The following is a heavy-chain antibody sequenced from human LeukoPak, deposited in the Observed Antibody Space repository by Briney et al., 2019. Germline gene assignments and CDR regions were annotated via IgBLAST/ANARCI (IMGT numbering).Heavy chain of an antibody. D-gene: IGHD6-19*01. CDR2: IIPIFGTA. V-gene: IGHV1-69*13. CDR3: ARALYAVAGSWWFDP. J-gene: IGHJ5*02. CDR1: GGTFSSYA. Sequence: SVKVSCKASGGTFSSYAISWVRQAPGQGLEWMGGIIPIFGTANYAQKFQGRVTITADESTSTAYMELSSLRSEDTAVYYCARALYAVAGSWWFDPWGQGTLVTVSS.